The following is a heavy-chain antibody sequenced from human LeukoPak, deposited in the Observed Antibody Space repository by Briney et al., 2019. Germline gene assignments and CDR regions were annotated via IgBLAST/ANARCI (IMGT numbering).Heavy chain of an antibody. V-gene: IGHV3-23*01. Sequence: GGSLRPSCAASGFTFSSYAMSWVRQAPGKGLEWVSAISGSGGSTYYADSVKGRFTISRDNSKNTLYLQMNSLRAEDTAVYYCAIPLSGSYYRGYFDYWGQGTLVTVSS. CDR2: ISGSGGST. CDR3: AIPLSGSYYRGYFDY. CDR1: GFTFSSYA. D-gene: IGHD3-10*01. J-gene: IGHJ4*02.